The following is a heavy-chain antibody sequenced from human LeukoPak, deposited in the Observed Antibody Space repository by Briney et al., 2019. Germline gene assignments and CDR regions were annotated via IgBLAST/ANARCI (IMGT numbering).Heavy chain of an antibody. V-gene: IGHV3-23*01. D-gene: IGHD3-22*01. Sequence: PGGSLRLSCAASGFTFSSYAMSWVRQAPGKGLEWVSGIGGSGGRTYYADSVKGRFTISRDNSKNTLYLQMNSLRAEDTAIYYCAKIRFYYDSSFDYWYFDLWGRGTLVTVSS. CDR1: GFTFSSYA. CDR3: AKIRFYYDSSFDYWYFDL. J-gene: IGHJ2*01. CDR2: IGGSGGRT.